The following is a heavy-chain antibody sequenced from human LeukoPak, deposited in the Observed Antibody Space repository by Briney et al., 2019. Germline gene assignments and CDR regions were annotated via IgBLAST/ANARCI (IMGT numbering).Heavy chain of an antibody. Sequence: SETLSLTCAVSGYSIGSGYYWGWIRQPPGKGLEWIGSIYHTGSTYYNPSLKSRVSISVDTSKNQFSLKFTSVTAADTAVYYCARSHSGWQGHNNWFDPWGQGTLVTVSS. V-gene: IGHV4-38-2*01. CDR1: GYSIGSGYY. CDR3: ARSHSGWQGHNNWFDP. D-gene: IGHD6-19*01. J-gene: IGHJ5*02. CDR2: IYHTGST.